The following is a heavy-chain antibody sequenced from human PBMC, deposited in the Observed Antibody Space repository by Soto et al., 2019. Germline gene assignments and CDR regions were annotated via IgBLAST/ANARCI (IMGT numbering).Heavy chain of an antibody. CDR1: GYTFTSYG. Sequence: ASVKVSCKASGYTFTSYGISWVRQAPGQGLEWMGWISAYNGNTNYAQKHQGRVTMTTDKSTITAHMELRSLRSDDTAVYYCARQPVVGTAFFDYWGQGTLVTVSS. V-gene: IGHV1-18*01. CDR3: ARQPVVGTAFFDY. CDR2: ISAYNGNT. D-gene: IGHD6-19*01. J-gene: IGHJ4*02.